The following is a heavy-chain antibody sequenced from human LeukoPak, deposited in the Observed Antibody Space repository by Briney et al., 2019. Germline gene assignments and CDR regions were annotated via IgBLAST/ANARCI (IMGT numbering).Heavy chain of an antibody. J-gene: IGHJ6*03. CDR1: GGSISSYY. Sequence: SETLSLTCTVSGGSISSYYWSWIRQPAGKGLEWIGRIYTSGSTNYNPSLKSRVTMSVDTSKNQFSLKLSSVTAADTAVYYCARDSYISSPYYYYYYMDVWGKGTTVTVSS. V-gene: IGHV4-4*07. CDR2: IYTSGST. D-gene: IGHD6-13*01. CDR3: ARDSYISSPYYYYYYMDV.